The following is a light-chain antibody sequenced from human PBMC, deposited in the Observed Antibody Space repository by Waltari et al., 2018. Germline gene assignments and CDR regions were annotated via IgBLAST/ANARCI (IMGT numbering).Light chain of an antibody. J-gene: IGLJ2*01. CDR2: EVT. V-gene: IGLV2-14*01. Sequence: QSALTQPPSVSGSPGQSITISCTGTSSDIGDYNFVSWYQHHPAKAPKLRIFEVTNRPSGGSKRFAVSKAGNTASRTISGLQTDDEADYYCSSYRYRRSLVFGGGTKVTVL. CDR1: SSDIGDYNF. CDR3: SSYRYRRSLV.